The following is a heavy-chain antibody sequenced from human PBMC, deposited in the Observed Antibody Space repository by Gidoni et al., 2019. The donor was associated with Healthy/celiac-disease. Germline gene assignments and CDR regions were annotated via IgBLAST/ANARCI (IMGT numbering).Heavy chain of an antibody. CDR2: INPNSGGT. Sequence: GYTFTGYYMHWVRQAPGQGLEWMGRINPNSGGTNYAQKFQGRVTMTRDTSISTAYMELSRLRSDDTAVYYCAIQYCSGGSCYLDYWGQGTLVTVSS. CDR1: GYTFTGYY. D-gene: IGHD2-15*01. J-gene: IGHJ4*02. CDR3: AIQYCSGGSCYLDY. V-gene: IGHV1-2*06.